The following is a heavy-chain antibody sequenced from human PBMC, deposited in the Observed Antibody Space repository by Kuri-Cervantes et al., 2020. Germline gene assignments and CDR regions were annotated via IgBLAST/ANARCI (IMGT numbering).Heavy chain of an antibody. J-gene: IGHJ4*02. CDR3: ARQDVSTVTLDY. V-gene: IGHV1-24*01. D-gene: IGHD4-17*01. CDR2: FDPEDGET. CDR1: GYTLTELS. Sequence: ASVKVSCKVSGYTLTELSMHWVRQAPGKGLEWMGGFDPEDGETIYAQKFQGWVTMTRDTSISTAYMELSRLRSDDTAVYYCARQDVSTVTLDYWGQGTLVTVSS.